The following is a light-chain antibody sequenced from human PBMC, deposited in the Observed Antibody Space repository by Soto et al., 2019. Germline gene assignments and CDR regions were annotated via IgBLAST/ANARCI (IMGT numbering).Light chain of an antibody. J-gene: IGKJ2*01. CDR3: QQCNDWPHT. V-gene: IGKV3-15*01. Sequence: EIVMTQSPATLSVSPGERATLSCRASQSVSSNLAWYQQKPGQAPRLLIYGASTRATGIPARFSGRGSGTDFTLPISSLQSEDCAVYYCQQCNDWPHTFGQGTKLEIK. CDR1: QSVSSN. CDR2: GAS.